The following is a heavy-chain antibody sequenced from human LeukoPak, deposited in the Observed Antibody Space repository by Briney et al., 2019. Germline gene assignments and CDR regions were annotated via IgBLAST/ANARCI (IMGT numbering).Heavy chain of an antibody. CDR3: ARGGRYRGVAAAGLHWFDP. CDR2: IYYSGST. D-gene: IGHD6-13*01. Sequence: SETLSLTCTVSGGSISSYYWSWLRQPPGKGLEWIGYIYYSGSTNYNPSLKSRVTISIDTSKNQFSLKLSSVTAADTAVYYCARGGRYRGVAAAGLHWFDPWGQGTLVTVSS. CDR1: GGSISSYY. V-gene: IGHV4-59*12. J-gene: IGHJ5*02.